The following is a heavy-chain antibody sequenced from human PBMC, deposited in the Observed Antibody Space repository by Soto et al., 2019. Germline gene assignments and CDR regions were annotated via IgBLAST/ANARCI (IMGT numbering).Heavy chain of an antibody. CDR2: IYYSGST. D-gene: IGHD3-10*01. CDR1: GGSISSYY. V-gene: IGHV4-59*01. Sequence: SETLSLTCTVSGGSISSYYWSWIRQPPGKGLEWIGYIYYSGSTNYNPSLKSRVTISVDTSKNQFSLKLSSVTAADTAVYYCARITMVRGVTYYYYYYMDVWGKGTTVTVSS. J-gene: IGHJ6*03. CDR3: ARITMVRGVTYYYYYYMDV.